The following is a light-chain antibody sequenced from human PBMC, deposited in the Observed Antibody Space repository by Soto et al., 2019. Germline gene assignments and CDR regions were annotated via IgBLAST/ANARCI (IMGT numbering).Light chain of an antibody. J-gene: IGLJ1*01. V-gene: IGLV4-69*01. CDR2: LNSDGSH. CDR3: KTWGTGIQV. CDR1: SGHSSYA. Sequence: QPVLTQSPSASASLGASVKLTCTLSSGHSSYAIAWHQQQPEKGPRYLMKLNSDGSHSKGDGIPDRFSGSSSGAERYLTISSLLSEDEADYYCKTWGTGIQVFGSGTKLTVL.